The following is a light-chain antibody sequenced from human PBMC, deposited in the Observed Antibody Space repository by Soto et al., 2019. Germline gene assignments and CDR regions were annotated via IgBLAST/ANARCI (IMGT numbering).Light chain of an antibody. CDR3: SSYRGFATLV. V-gene: IGLV2-14*01. Sequence: QSVLTQPGSVSGSPGQSITISCSGTSRDVGAYNLVSWYQQRPGKAPKLLIYEVRNRPSGLSYRFSGSKSGNTASLTISGLQAEDEALYYCSSYRGFATLVFGGGTQLTVL. J-gene: IGLJ2*01. CDR2: EVR. CDR1: SRDVGAYNL.